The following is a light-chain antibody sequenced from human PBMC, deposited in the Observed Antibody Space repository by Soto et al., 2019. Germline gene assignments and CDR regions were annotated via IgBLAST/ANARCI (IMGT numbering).Light chain of an antibody. CDR1: QRVSSSY. V-gene: IGKV3-20*01. CDR2: GSS. CDR3: QQYGSSPIT. Sequence: EMVLTQSPGTLSLSPGERATLSCRASQRVSSSYLAWYQHKPGHAPRLLIYGSSSTAPGIPDRFSGSGSGTDFTLTISRLEPEDFAVYYCQQYGSSPITFGQGTRLEIK. J-gene: IGKJ5*01.